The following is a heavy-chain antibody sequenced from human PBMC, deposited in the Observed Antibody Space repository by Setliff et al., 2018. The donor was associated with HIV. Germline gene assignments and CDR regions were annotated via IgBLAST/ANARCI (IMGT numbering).Heavy chain of an antibody. Sequence: LRLSCAASGFTFSSYSMNWVRQAPGKGLEWVSSISSSSSYIYYADSVKGRFTISRDNAKNSLYLQMNSLRAEDTALYHCARVNYYDSSGLEIAFDIWGQGTMVTVSS. CDR3: ARVNYYDSSGLEIAFDI. CDR2: ISSSSSYI. CDR1: GFTFSSYS. D-gene: IGHD3-22*01. V-gene: IGHV3-21*04. J-gene: IGHJ3*02.